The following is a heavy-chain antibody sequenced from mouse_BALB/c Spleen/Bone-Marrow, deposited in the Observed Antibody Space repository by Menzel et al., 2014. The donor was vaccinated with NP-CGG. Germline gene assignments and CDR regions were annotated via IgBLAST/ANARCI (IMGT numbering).Heavy chain of an antibody. Sequence: DVHLVGCGAGLEKPGGSLNLCCASSGFTFTSYTMSWVRQTPERRLEWVAYISNGGGSTYYPDTVKGRFTISRDNAKNTLYLQMSSLKSEDTAIYYCTREDYGAYCGQRHSVT. V-gene: IGHV5-12-2*01. CDR3: TREDYGAY. CDR2: ISNGGGST. D-gene: IGHD2-4*01. J-gene: IGHJ3*01. CDR1: GFTFTSYT.